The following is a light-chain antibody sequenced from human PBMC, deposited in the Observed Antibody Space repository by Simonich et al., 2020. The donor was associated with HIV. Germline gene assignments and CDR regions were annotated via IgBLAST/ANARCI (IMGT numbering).Light chain of an antibody. CDR2: WAS. CDR3: QQYYSTPYT. J-gene: IGKJ2*01. Sequence: DIVMTQSPESLAVSLGERGTINCKSSQSVLYSSNNKNYLAWYQQKPGQPPKLLIYWASTRESGVPDRFSGSGSGTDFTLTISSLQAEDVAVYFCQQYYSTPYTFGQGTKLEIK. CDR1: QSVLYSSNNKNY. V-gene: IGKV4-1*01.